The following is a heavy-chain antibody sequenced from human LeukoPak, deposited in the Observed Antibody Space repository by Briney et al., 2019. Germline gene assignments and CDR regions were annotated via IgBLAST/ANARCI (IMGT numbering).Heavy chain of an antibody. CDR3: ARIIVVVPAAIEGFDY. V-gene: IGHV4-30-4*08. CDR1: GDSISSPSSY. Sequence: SETLSLTCNVSGDSISSPSSYCGWVRQSPGKGLEWIGYINYSGSTYHNPSLKSRVTIPVDTSKNQFSLKLSSVTAADTAVYYCARIIVVVPAAIEGFDYWGQGTLVTVSS. D-gene: IGHD2-2*02. CDR2: INYSGST. J-gene: IGHJ4*02.